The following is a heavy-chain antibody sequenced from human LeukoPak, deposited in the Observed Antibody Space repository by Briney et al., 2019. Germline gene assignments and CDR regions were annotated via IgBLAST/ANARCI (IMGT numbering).Heavy chain of an antibody. CDR1: GGSISSYY. D-gene: IGHD3-10*01. V-gene: IGHV4-59*01. CDR3: ARVVPGSRTFDY. CDR2: IHYSGST. J-gene: IGHJ4*02. Sequence: SETLSLTCTVSGGSISSYYWSWIRQPPGKGLEWIGYIHYSGSTNYNPSLKSRVTISVDTSKNQFSLKLSSVTAADTAVYYCARVVPGSRTFDYWGQGTLVTVSS.